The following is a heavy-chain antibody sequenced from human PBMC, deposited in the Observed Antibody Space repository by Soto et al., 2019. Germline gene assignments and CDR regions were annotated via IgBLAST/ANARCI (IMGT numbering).Heavy chain of an antibody. CDR2: ISGSGGST. J-gene: IGHJ6*03. D-gene: IGHD3-3*01. CDR3: AKDRGGDFWSGRFYYYYMDV. V-gene: IGHV3-23*01. Sequence: GGSLRLSCAASGFTFSSYAMSWVRQAPGKGLEWVSAISGSGGSTYYADSVKGRFTISRDNSKNTLYLQMNSLRAEDTAVYYCAKDRGGDFWSGRFYYYYMDVWGKGTTVTVSS. CDR1: GFTFSSYA.